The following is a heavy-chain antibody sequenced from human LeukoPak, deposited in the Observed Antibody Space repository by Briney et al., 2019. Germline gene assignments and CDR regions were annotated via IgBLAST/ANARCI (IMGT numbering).Heavy chain of an antibody. V-gene: IGHV3-23*01. CDR2: ISGSGGST. CDR1: GFTFNSYA. D-gene: IGHD3-10*01. CDR3: ARDKSAGADTGSSFYY. Sequence: PGGSLRLSCAASGFTFNSYAMSWVRQAPGKGLEWVSAISGSGGSTYYADSVKGRFTISRDNSKNTLYLQMNSLRAEDTAVYYCARDKSAGADTGSSFYYWGQGALVTVSS. J-gene: IGHJ4*02.